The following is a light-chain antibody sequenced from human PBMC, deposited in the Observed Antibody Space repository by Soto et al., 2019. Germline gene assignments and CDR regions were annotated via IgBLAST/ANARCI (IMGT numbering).Light chain of an antibody. CDR2: DAS. V-gene: IGKV3-20*01. Sequence: EIVLTQSPATLSLSPGERAILSCRASQSVSSYLAWYQQKPGQAPRLLIYDASNRPTGIPARFSGSGSGTDFTLTISRLESEDFAVYYCQQYGSSPPWSFGQGTKVDIK. CDR1: QSVSSY. J-gene: IGKJ1*01. CDR3: QQYGSSPPWS.